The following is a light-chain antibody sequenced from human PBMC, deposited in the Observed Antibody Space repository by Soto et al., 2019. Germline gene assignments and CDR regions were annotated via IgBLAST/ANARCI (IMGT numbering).Light chain of an antibody. Sequence: DIVLPQSPLSLPVTPGEPASISCRSSQSLLHSNGYSYLDWYLQKPGQSPQLLIYMVSNRASGVPDRFSGSGSGTDFTLKISRVEAEDVGVYYCMQALQTRTFGQGTKLEIK. J-gene: IGKJ2*01. CDR1: QSLLHSNGYSY. V-gene: IGKV2-28*01. CDR2: MVS. CDR3: MQALQTRT.